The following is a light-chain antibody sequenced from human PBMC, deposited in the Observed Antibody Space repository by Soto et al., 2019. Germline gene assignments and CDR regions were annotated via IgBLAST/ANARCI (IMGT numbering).Light chain of an antibody. J-gene: IGLJ1*01. CDR1: SSDVGNYIY. CDR3: TSYTTSSTYV. Sequence: QSVLTQPASVSGSPGQSITISCTGTSSDVGNYIYVFWFQQHPGKAPKLIISEVSNRPSGVSGRFSGSKSGNTASLTISGLQAEDEAHYYCTSYTTSSTYVFGTGTKVTVL. CDR2: EVS. V-gene: IGLV2-14*01.